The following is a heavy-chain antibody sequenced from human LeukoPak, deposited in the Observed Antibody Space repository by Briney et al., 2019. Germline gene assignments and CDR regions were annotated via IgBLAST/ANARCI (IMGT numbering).Heavy chain of an antibody. CDR1: DYSIGSGYY. CDR2: IHHSGSA. V-gene: IGHV4-38-2*01. CDR3: ARASYYYDNSGYPDY. Sequence: SETLSLTCGVSDYSIGSGYYWGWLRQPPGKGLEWIGSIHHSGSAYYNPSLKSRVTISVDTSKNQFSLRLRSVTAADTAVYYCARASYYYDNSGYPDYWGQGTLVTVSS. J-gene: IGHJ4*02. D-gene: IGHD3-22*01.